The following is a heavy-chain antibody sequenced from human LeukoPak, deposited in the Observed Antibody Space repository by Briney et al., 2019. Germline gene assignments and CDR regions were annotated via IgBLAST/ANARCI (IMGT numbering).Heavy chain of an antibody. J-gene: IGHJ3*02. CDR1: GGSFSCYY. Sequence: SETLSLTCAVYGGSFSCYYWSWIRQPPGKGLEWIGEINHSGSTNYNPSLKSRVTISVDTSKNQFSLKLSSVTAADTAVYYCARDPYAFDIWGQGTMVTVSS. CDR3: ARDPYAFDI. V-gene: IGHV4-34*01. CDR2: INHSGST.